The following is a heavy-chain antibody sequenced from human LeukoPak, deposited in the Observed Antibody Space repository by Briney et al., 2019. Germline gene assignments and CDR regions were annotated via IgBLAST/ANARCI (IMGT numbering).Heavy chain of an antibody. J-gene: IGHJ3*02. CDR2: IKSKTDGGTT. CDR1: GFTFSNAW. V-gene: IGHV3-15*01. CDR3: TTERTVTSFRCVFDI. Sequence: GGSLRLSCAASGFTFSNAWMSWVRQAPGKGLEWVGRIKSKTDGGTTDYAAPVKGRFTISRDDSKNTLYLQMNSLKTEDTAVYYCTTERTVTSFRCVFDIWGQGTMVTVSS. D-gene: IGHD4-17*01.